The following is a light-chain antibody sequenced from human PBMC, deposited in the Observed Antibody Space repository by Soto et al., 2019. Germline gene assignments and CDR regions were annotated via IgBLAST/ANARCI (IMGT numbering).Light chain of an antibody. Sequence: EIVLTQSPGTLSLSPGERATLSCRASQSVNKSYLAWYQQKRGQAPRVLIYDASTRATGIPARFSGSGSGTEFTLTISSLQSEDFAVYYCQQYNYLITFGQGTRLEIK. V-gene: IGKV3-15*01. CDR1: QSVNKSY. J-gene: IGKJ5*01. CDR2: DAS. CDR3: QQYNYLIT.